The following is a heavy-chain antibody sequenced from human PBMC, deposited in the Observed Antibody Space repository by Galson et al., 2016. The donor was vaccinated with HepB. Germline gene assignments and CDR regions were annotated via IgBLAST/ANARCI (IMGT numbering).Heavy chain of an antibody. CDR3: ARDHDDYDSSGYYYAFDY. CDR1: GFTFSSYS. Sequence: LRLSCAASGFTFSSYSMNWVRQAPGKGLEWVSYIGAGSTNIYYADSVKGRFTISRDNAKNSLYLQMNSLRDEDTAVYYCARDHDDYDSSGYYYAFDYWGQEALVTVSS. D-gene: IGHD3-22*01. V-gene: IGHV3-48*02. J-gene: IGHJ4*02. CDR2: IGAGSTNI.